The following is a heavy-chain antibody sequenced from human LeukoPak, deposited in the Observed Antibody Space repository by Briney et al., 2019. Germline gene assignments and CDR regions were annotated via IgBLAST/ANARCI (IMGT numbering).Heavy chain of an antibody. CDR3: AKAFSYSSSSNFDY. V-gene: IGHV3-23*01. J-gene: IGHJ4*02. CDR2: ISGSGGST. D-gene: IGHD6-6*01. Sequence: PGGSLRLSCAASGFTFSSYAMSWVRQAPAKGLEWVSAISGSGGSTYYADSVKGRFTISRDNSKNTLYLQMNSLRAEDTAVYYCAKAFSYSSSSNFDYWGQGTLVTVSS. CDR1: GFTFSSYA.